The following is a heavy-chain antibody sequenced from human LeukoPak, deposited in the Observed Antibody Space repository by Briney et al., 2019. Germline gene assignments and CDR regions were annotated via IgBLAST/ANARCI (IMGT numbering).Heavy chain of an antibody. V-gene: IGHV4-39*01. CDR3: ARGLVAVVVAAPSDAFDI. Sequence: SETLSLTCTVSGGSISSSSYYWGWIRQPPGKGLEWIGSIYYSGSTYYNPSLKSRVTISVDTSKNQFSLKLSSVTAADTAVYYCARGLVAVVVAAPSDAFDIWGQGTMVTVSS. CDR1: GGSISSSSYY. CDR2: IYYSGST. D-gene: IGHD2-15*01. J-gene: IGHJ3*02.